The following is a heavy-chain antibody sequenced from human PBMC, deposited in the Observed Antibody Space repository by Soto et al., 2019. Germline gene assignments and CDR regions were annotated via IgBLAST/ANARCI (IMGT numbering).Heavy chain of an antibody. Sequence: PSPTLSLPCVISGDSVSSNSAAWNWIRQSPSRGLEWLGRTYYRSKWYNDYAVSVKSRITINPDTSKNQFSLQLNSVTPEDTAVYYCARDRPYCSSTSCSSGWYDYYGMDVWGQGTTVTVSS. CDR2: TYYRSKWYN. D-gene: IGHD2-2*01. J-gene: IGHJ6*02. CDR3: ARDRPYCSSTSCSSGWYDYYGMDV. CDR1: GDSVSSNSAA. V-gene: IGHV6-1*01.